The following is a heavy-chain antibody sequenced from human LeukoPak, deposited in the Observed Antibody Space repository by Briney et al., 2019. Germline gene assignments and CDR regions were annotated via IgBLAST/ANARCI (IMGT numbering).Heavy chain of an antibody. CDR2: ISGSGGST. Sequence: GGSLRLSCAASGFTFSSYAMSWVRQAPGKGLEWVSAISGSGGSTYYADSVKGRSTISRDNSKNTLYLQMNSLRAEDTAVYYCAKDLSMIVVVNLDYWGQGTLVTVSS. D-gene: IGHD3-22*01. J-gene: IGHJ4*02. CDR1: GFTFSSYA. CDR3: AKDLSMIVVVNLDY. V-gene: IGHV3-23*01.